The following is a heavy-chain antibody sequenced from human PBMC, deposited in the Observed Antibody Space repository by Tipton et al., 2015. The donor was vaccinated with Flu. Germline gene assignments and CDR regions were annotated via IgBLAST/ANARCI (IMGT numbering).Heavy chain of an antibody. CDR2: INHSGST. CDR1: GGSFSGYY. J-gene: IGHJ4*02. CDR3: ARENGYPDY. V-gene: IGHV4-34*01. Sequence: TLSLTCAVYGGSFSGYYWSWIRQPPGKGLEWIGEINHSGSTNYNPSLKSRVTISVDTSKNQFSLKLSSVTAADTAVYYCARENGYPDYWGQGTLVTVSS. D-gene: IGHD3-22*01.